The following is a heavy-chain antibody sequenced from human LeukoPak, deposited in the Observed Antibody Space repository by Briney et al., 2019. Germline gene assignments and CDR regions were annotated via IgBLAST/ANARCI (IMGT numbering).Heavy chain of an antibody. CDR3: ARGGYYYLDV. Sequence: SETLPLTCTVSDGSMSPYYWSWIRQSPGKGLEWIAYIFYNGNTKYNPSLWSRVTISIDTSRNQVFLNLNSVTAADTAVYYCARGGYYYLDVWGKGTTVTVSS. V-gene: IGHV4-59*01. CDR2: IFYNGNT. CDR1: DGSMSPYY. J-gene: IGHJ6*03.